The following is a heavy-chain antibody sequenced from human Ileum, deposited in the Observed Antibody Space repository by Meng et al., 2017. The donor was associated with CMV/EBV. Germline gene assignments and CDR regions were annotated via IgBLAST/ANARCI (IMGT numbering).Heavy chain of an antibody. CDR2: ISTYNGNT. J-gene: IGHJ4*02. Sequence: SCYTFTSYGMSWVRQAPGQGLEWMGWISTYNGNTKYAQKLQGRVTMTTDTSTSTAYMELRSLRSDDTAVYYCARDTSGSYSIRSFDYWGQGTLVTVSS. CDR3: ARDTSGSYSIRSFDY. D-gene: IGHD1-26*01. CDR1: CYTFTSYG. V-gene: IGHV1-18*01.